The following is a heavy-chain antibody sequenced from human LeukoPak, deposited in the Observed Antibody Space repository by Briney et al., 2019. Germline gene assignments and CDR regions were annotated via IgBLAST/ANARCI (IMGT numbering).Heavy chain of an antibody. D-gene: IGHD6-13*01. V-gene: IGHV4-39*07. CDR3: ARAPLVAAAFDY. CDR2: IYYSGNT. Sequence: SETLSLTCAVSGGSISSSSNYWDWIRQPPGEGLEWIGSIYYSGNTYYNPSLKSRVTISVDTSKNQFSLKLSSVTAADTAVYYCARAPLVAAAFDYWGQGTLVTVSS. CDR1: GGSISSSSNY. J-gene: IGHJ4*02.